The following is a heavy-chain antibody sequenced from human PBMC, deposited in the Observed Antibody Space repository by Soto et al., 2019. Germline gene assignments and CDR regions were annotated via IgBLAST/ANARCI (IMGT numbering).Heavy chain of an antibody. CDR1: GYTFTSYA. V-gene: IGHV1-3*01. CDR3: ARDRAGYYGMDV. J-gene: IGHJ6*02. Sequence: ASVKVSCKASGYTFTSYAMHWVRQAPGQRLEWTGWINAGNGNTKYSQKFQGRVTITRDTSASTAYMELSSLRSEDTAVYYCARDRAGYYGMDVWGQGTTVTVSS. D-gene: IGHD6-19*01. CDR2: INAGNGNT.